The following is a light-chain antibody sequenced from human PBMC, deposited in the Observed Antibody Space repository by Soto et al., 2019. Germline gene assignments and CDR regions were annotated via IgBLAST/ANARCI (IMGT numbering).Light chain of an antibody. CDR3: KSYAGSNTYV. CDR1: KNDIGVYDF. V-gene: IGLV2-8*01. CDR2: EVV. Sequence: ALTQPPSASGSPGQSVTISCTGTKNDIGVYDFVSWYQHHPGKAPRLIIYEVVQRPSGVPDRLSGSKSGNTASLTVSGLQAADEADYFCKSYAGSNTYVLGSGTKVTVL. J-gene: IGLJ1*01.